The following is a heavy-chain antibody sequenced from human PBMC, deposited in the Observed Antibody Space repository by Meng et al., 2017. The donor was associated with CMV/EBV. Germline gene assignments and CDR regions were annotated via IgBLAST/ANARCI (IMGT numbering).Heavy chain of an antibody. J-gene: IGHJ4*02. CDR1: GGSISSGDYY. Sequence: VHLRAAGPGLLTPSPTLPLTCTFSGGSISSGDYYWSWIRQPPGKGLEWIGYIYYSGSTYYNPSLKSRVTISVDTSKNQFSLKLSSVTAADTAVYYCARVGRTSCYDYWGQGTLVTVSS. V-gene: IGHV4-30-4*08. CDR3: ARVGRTSCYDY. D-gene: IGHD2-2*01. CDR2: IYYSGST.